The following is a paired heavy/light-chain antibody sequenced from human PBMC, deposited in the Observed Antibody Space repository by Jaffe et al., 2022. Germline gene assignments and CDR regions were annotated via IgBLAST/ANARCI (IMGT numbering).Light chain of an antibody. J-gene: IGKJ2*01. CDR2: WAS. CDR3: QQYYSTPPF. Sequence: DIVMTQSPDSLAVSLGERATINCKSSQSVLYSSNNKNYLAWYQQKPGQPPKLLIYWASTRESGVPDRFSGSGSGTDFTLTISSLQAEDVAVYYCQQYYSTPPFFGQGTKLEIK. V-gene: IGKV4-1*01. CDR1: QSVLYSSNNKNY.
Heavy chain of an antibody. CDR2: IIPIFGTA. V-gene: IGHV1-69*05. Sequence: QVQLVQSGAEVKKPGSSVKVSCKASGGTFSSYAISWVRQAPGQGLEWMGGIIPIFGTANYAQKFQGRVTITTDESTSTAYMELSSLRSEDTAVYYCARAGRDGYNYKAYYYMDVWGKGTTVTVSS. J-gene: IGHJ6*03. CDR1: GGTFSSYA. CDR3: ARAGRDGYNYKAYYYMDV. D-gene: IGHD5-12*01.